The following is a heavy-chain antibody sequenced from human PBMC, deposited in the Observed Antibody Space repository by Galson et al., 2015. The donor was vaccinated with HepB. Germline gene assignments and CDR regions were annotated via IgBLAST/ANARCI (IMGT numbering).Heavy chain of an antibody. V-gene: IGHV1-46*01. Sequence: SVKVSCKASGYTFTSYYMHWVRQAPGQGLEWMGMINPSGGSTSYAQKFQGRVTMTRDTSTSTVYMELSSLRSEDTAVYYCARDRITMVRGVIYGMDWFDPWGQGTLVTVSS. CDR1: GYTFTSYY. J-gene: IGHJ5*02. CDR2: INPSGGST. D-gene: IGHD3-10*01. CDR3: ARDRITMVRGVIYGMDWFDP.